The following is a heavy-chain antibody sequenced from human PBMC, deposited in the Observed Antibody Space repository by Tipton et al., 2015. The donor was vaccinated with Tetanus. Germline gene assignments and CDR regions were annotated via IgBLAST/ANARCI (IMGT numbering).Heavy chain of an antibody. CDR3: ARGGPDSRWYFDL. J-gene: IGHJ2*01. Sequence: TLSLTCTVSGGSISGYYWSWIRQSPGKGLEWIGYIYSSGSFNYNPSLRSRLRLSVDTSQNQISLSLRSMTAADTAVYYCARGGPDSRWYFDLWGRGTLVTVTS. V-gene: IGHV4-59*01. CDR1: GGSISGYY. CDR2: IYSSGSF.